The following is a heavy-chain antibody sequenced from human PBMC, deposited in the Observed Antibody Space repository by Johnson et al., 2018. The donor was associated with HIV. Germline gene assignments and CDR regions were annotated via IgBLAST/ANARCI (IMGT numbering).Heavy chain of an antibody. V-gene: IGHV3-30*03. Sequence: QMLLVESGGGVVQPGRSLRLSSAASGFTFSSYSVHWVRQAPGKGLEWVAVISFDGSNKYYADSVKGRFTISRDNSKNTLYLQMNSLRAEDTAVYYCARAYSSGWLGAFDMWGQGTMVTVSS. CDR2: ISFDGSNK. D-gene: IGHD6-19*01. CDR1: GFTFSSYS. J-gene: IGHJ3*02. CDR3: ARAYSSGWLGAFDM.